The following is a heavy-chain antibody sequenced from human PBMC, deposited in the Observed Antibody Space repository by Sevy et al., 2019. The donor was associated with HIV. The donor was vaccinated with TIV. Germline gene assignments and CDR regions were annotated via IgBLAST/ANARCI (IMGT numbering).Heavy chain of an antibody. Sequence: GGSLRLSCAASGFTFSTSWMTWVRQAPGKGLEWVANIRSDETEMYNVGSVEGRFTISRDNAKNSVYLQLNSLRAEDTAIYYCARAYRSAFDIWGQGTMVTVSS. CDR1: GFTFSTSW. V-gene: IGHV3-7*03. CDR3: ARAYRSAFDI. J-gene: IGHJ3*02. CDR2: IRSDETEM. D-gene: IGHD1-1*01.